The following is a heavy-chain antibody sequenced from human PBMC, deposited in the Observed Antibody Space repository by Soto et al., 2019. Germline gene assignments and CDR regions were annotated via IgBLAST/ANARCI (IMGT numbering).Heavy chain of an antibody. CDR2: VSFTGST. J-gene: IGHJ4*02. V-gene: IGHV4-59*01. CDR1: GGSISGYF. Sequence: QVQLQESGPGLVKPSETLSLSCTVSGGSISGYFWTWIRPPPEKGLEYIGYVSFTGSTNYNPSLQSPVTITVYTSRKLLSLKLNSVTAADTAVYYCARGNPYDYVWGSFRPFGFGFDFWSQGTLVTVSS. D-gene: IGHD3-16*01. CDR3: ARGNPYDYVWGSFRPFGFGFDF.